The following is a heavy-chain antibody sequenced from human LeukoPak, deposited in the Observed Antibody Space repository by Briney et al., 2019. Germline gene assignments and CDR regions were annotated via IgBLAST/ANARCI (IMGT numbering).Heavy chain of an antibody. CDR3: ARVGGFNCSGGSCYSFDY. CDR2: INWNGGST. D-gene: IGHD2-15*01. V-gene: IGHV3-20*04. J-gene: IGHJ4*02. CDR1: GFTFDDYG. Sequence: GGSLRLSCAASGFTFDDYGMSWVRQAPGKGLEWVSGINWNGGSTGYADSVKGRFTISRDNAKNSLYLQMNSLRAEDTALYYCARVGGFNCSGGSCYSFDYWGQGTLVTVSS.